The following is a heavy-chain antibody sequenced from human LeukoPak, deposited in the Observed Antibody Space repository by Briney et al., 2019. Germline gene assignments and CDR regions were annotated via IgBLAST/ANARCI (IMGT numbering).Heavy chain of an antibody. D-gene: IGHD3-10*01. CDR1: GYTFTSYY. J-gene: IGHJ4*02. Sequence: ASVKVSCKASGYTFTSYYMHWVRQAPGQWLEWMGIINPSGGGTSYAKKFQGRVTMTRDTSTSTVYMELSSLRSEDTAVYYCARDPRRGSELDYWGQGTLVTVSS. V-gene: IGHV1-46*01. CDR2: INPSGGGT. CDR3: ARDPRRGSELDY.